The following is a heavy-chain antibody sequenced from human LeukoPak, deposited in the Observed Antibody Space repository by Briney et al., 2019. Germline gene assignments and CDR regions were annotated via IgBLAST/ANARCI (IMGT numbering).Heavy chain of an antibody. Sequence: PGGSLRLSCAASGFTFNRYWMSWVRQAPGKGLEWVSNIKEDGRGKYYIDSVKGRFTISRDNAKNSLSLQMNSLRAEDPAVYFCARLPLTERGSFDYWGQGTLVTVSS. CDR3: ARLPLTERGSFDY. D-gene: IGHD3-10*01. J-gene: IGHJ4*02. V-gene: IGHV3-7*05. CDR2: IKEDGRGK. CDR1: GFTFNRYW.